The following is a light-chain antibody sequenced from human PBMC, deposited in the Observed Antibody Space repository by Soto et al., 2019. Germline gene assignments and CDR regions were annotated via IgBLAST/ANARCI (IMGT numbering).Light chain of an antibody. V-gene: IGKV3-11*01. Sequence: EIVLTQSPATLSMSPGERATLSCRASQSVYTYLAWYQQKPGQAPRLLIYDASNRGTGIPARFSGSGSGTDFTLTIGSLEPEDFAVYYCQQRSSWPLTFGGGTKVEI. CDR3: QQRSSWPLT. CDR1: QSVYTY. J-gene: IGKJ4*01. CDR2: DAS.